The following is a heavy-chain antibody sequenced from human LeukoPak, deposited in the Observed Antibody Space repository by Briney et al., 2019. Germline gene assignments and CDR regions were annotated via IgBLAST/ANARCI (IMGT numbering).Heavy chain of an antibody. Sequence: ASVTVSCKASGYTFTGYYMHWVRQAPGQGLEGMGWINPNSGGTNYAQKFQGRVTMTRDTSISTAYMELSRLRSDDTAVYYCAREGYYGSGSYGAFDIWGQGTMVTVSS. J-gene: IGHJ3*02. V-gene: IGHV1-2*02. CDR1: GYTFTGYY. CDR3: AREGYYGSGSYGAFDI. D-gene: IGHD3-10*01. CDR2: INPNSGGT.